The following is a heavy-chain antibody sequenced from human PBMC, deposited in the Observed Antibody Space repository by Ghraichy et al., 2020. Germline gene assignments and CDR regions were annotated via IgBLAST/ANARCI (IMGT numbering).Heavy chain of an antibody. Sequence: GESLIISCAATGFTFSTSGMTWVRQAPGKGLEWVSTISGDSADTYYADSVKGRFTISRDNSKNTLYLQMNSLRAEDTAVYHCAKGGTERGWGQGTLVTVSS. CDR2: ISGDSADT. D-gene: IGHD1/OR15-1a*01. CDR1: GFTFSTSG. V-gene: IGHV3-23*01. J-gene: IGHJ4*02. CDR3: AKGGTERG.